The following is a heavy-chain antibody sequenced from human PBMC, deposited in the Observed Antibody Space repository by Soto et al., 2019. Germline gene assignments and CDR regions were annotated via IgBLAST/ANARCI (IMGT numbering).Heavy chain of an antibody. CDR2: IISNDDK. CDR1: GFSLTDTRMG. Sequence: SGPTLVNPTETLTLTCSVSGFSLTDTRMGVSWIRQAPGKALEWLAHIISNDDKSYSTSLKSRLTISKDTSKSQVVLRMTNMDPVDTGIYYCARALFYSDSDGYYFEFDYWGPGTLVTVAS. V-gene: IGHV2-26*01. J-gene: IGHJ4*02. D-gene: IGHD3-22*01. CDR3: ARALFYSDSDGYYFEFDY.